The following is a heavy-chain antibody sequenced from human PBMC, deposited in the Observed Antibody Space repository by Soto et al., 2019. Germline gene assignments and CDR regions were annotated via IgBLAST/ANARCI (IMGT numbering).Heavy chain of an antibody. D-gene: IGHD4-4*01. J-gene: IGHJ4*02. CDR1: GFTFSSYG. V-gene: IGHV3-30*03. Sequence: QVQLVESGGGMVQPGGSLRLSCAASGFTFSSYGMHWVRRAPGKGLEWVTGITSDGSNKYYADSVKGRFTISRDDSNNMLYLQMNSLRADDTAVYYCARKGPKVNNYPFDYWGQGALVTVSS. CDR3: ARKGPKVNNYPFDY. CDR2: ITSDGSNK.